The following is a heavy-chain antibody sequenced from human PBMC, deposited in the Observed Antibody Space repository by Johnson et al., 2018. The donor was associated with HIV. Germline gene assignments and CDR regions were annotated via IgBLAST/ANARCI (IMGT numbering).Heavy chain of an antibody. CDR1: GFTFSSYA. V-gene: IGHV3-30-3*01. CDR3: ARQTLRAFDI. J-gene: IGHJ3*02. Sequence: QVQLVESGGGVVQPGRSLRLSCAASGFTFSSYAMHWVRQAPGKGLEWVAVISYDGSNKYYADSVKGRFTISRDNSKNTLYLQMNSRRAEDTPVYYCARQTLRAFDIWGQGTMFTVSS. CDR2: ISYDGSNK.